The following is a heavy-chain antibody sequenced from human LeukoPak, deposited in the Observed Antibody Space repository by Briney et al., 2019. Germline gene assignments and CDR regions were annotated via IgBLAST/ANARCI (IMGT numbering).Heavy chain of an antibody. CDR2: KNPKSGGT. V-gene: IGHV1-2*02. J-gene: IGHJ4*02. Sequence: ASLNVSCKASVYTFIGNYLHWVRQAPGQGLEWMGWKNPKSGGTNYLQKFQGRVTMTRDTSISTAYMELIRLNSDDTAVYYCARLRDSSSPGDFDFWGQGTLVTVSS. CDR3: ARLRDSSSPGDFDF. D-gene: IGHD6-6*01. CDR1: VYTFIGNY.